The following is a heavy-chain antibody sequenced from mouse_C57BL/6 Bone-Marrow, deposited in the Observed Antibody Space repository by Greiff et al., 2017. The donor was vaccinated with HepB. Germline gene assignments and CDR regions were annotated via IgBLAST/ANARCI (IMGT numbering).Heavy chain of an antibody. Sequence: VQLQQSGPELVKPGASVKISCKASGYSFTDYNMNWVKQSNGKSLEWIGVINPNYGTTSYNQKFKGKATLTVDQSSSTAYMQLNSLTSEDSAVYYGARSGAYDLAWYFDVWGTGTTVTVSS. CDR1: GYSFTDYN. V-gene: IGHV1-39*01. D-gene: IGHD6-5*01. CDR3: ARSGAYDLAWYFDV. J-gene: IGHJ1*03. CDR2: INPNYGTT.